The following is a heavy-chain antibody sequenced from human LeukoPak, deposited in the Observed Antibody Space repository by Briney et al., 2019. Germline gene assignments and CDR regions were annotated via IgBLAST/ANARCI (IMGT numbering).Heavy chain of an antibody. CDR1: GGSVSNYY. Sequence: KPSETLSLTCSVSGGSVSNYYWSWIRQPPGKGLEWIGYVYYTGSTNYNPSLKSRVTMFEDKSKNQFSLRLYSVTVADTAVYYCARGEVYCGGDCYGQWGQGTLVTVSS. CDR3: ARGEVYCGGDCYGQ. CDR2: VYYTGST. D-gene: IGHD2-21*02. J-gene: IGHJ4*02. V-gene: IGHV4-59*08.